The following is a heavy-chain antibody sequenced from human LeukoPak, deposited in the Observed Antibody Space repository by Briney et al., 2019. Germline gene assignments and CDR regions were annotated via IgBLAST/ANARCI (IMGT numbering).Heavy chain of an antibody. D-gene: IGHD3-10*01. V-gene: IGHV1-2*02. CDR2: MSPTSGDT. CDR3: ARDLGIRGVATPFDH. Sequence: GASVKVSCKASGYTFTDYYMHWVRQAPGQGLEWMGWMSPTSGDTEYAQKFQGRVTMTRDTSIGTAYMEVSRLTPDDTAVYYCARDLGIRGVATPFDHWGQGTLVTVSS. J-gene: IGHJ4*02. CDR1: GYTFTDYY.